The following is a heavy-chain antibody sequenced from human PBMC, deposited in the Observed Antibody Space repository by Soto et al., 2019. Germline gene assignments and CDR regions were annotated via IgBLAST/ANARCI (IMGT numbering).Heavy chain of an antibody. V-gene: IGHV3-23*01. Sequence: GGSLRLSCAASGFTFSSYAMSWVRQAPGKGLEWVSAISGSGGSTYYADSVKGRFTISRDNSKNTLYLQMNSLRAEDTAVYYCAKRSRFVNCSGGSCYSQENYYYYYYMDVWGKGTTVTVSS. CDR1: GFTFSSYA. CDR2: ISGSGGST. D-gene: IGHD2-15*01. J-gene: IGHJ6*03. CDR3: AKRSRFVNCSGGSCYSQENYYYYYYMDV.